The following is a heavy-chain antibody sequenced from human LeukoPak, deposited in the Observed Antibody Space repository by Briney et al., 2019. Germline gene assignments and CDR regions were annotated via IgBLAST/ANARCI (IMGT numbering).Heavy chain of an antibody. D-gene: IGHD6-19*01. CDR2: ISGSGGST. CDR3: ARDLSSGNYYYGMDV. V-gene: IGHV3-23*01. Sequence: PGGSLRLSCAASGFTFSSYAMSWVRQAPGKGLEWVSAISGSGGSTYYADSVKGRFTISRDNSKDTLYLQMGSLRAEDMAVYYCARDLSSGNYYYGMDVWGQGTTVTVSS. CDR1: GFTFSSYA. J-gene: IGHJ6*02.